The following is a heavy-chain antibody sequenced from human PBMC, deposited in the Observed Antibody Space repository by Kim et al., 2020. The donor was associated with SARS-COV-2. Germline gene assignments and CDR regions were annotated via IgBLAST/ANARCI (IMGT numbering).Heavy chain of an antibody. CDR1: GFSLTTPGMC. V-gene: IGHV2-70*11. Sequence: SGPTLVKPTQTLTLTCTFSGFSLTTPGMCVSWIRQPPGKALEWLARIDWDDDKYYSTSLETRLSISRDTSKNQVVLTMTNMDPVDTATYFCARTPSYYDTSGTYNYWGQGTLVTVSS. CDR2: IDWDDDK. D-gene: IGHD3-22*01. CDR3: ARTPSYYDTSGTYNY. J-gene: IGHJ4*02.